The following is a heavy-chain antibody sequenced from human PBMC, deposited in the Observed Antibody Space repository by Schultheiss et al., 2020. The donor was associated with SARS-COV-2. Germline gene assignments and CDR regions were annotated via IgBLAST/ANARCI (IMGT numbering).Heavy chain of an antibody. Sequence: GGSLRLSCAASGLTFSSYSMNWVRQAPGKGLEWVAFIRYDGSNKYYADSVKGRFTISRDNAKNSLYLQMNSLRAEDTAVYYCARELYQLLYYGMDVWGQGTTVTVSS. J-gene: IGHJ6*02. CDR3: ARELYQLLYYGMDV. D-gene: IGHD2-2*01. V-gene: IGHV3-30*02. CDR1: GLTFSSYS. CDR2: IRYDGSNK.